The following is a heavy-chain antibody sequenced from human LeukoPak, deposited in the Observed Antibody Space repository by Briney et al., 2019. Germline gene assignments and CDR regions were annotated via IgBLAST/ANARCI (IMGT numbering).Heavy chain of an antibody. CDR1: GFTFSSYW. CDR3: ARVPRESAIDY. CDR2: INGDGRNI. Sequence: GGSLRLSCVASGFTFSSYWMHWVRQDPRKGLVWVSRINGDGRNINYADSVRGRFTISRDNAKNTLYLQMNTLRVEDTAVYYCARVPRESAIDYWGQGTLVTVSS. V-gene: IGHV3-74*01. J-gene: IGHJ4*02.